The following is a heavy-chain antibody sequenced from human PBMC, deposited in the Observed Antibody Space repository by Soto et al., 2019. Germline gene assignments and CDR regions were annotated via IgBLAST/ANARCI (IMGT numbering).Heavy chain of an antibody. D-gene: IGHD3-10*01. CDR3: ARAQSIRGVIIVPYYFDY. V-gene: IGHV4-34*01. CDR1: GGSFSGYY. CDR2: INHSGST. J-gene: IGHJ4*02. Sequence: PSETLSLTCAVYGGSFSGYYWSWIRQPPGRGLEWIGEINHSGSTSYNPSLKSRVTISVDTSKNQFSLKLSSVTAADTAVYYCARAQSIRGVIIVPYYFDYWGQGTLVTVSS.